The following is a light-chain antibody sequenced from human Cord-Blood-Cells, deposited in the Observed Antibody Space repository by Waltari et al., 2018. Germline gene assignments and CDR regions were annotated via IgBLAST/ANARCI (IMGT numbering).Light chain of an antibody. CDR3: QQSYT. V-gene: IGKV1-39*01. CDR2: AAS. J-gene: IGKJ2*01. Sequence: IQMTQSPSSLSASVGARVTITCRASQSISSYLNWYQQKPGKAPKLLIYAASSLQSGVPSRFSGSGSGTDFTLTISSLQPEDFATYYCQQSYTFGQGTKLEIK. CDR1: QSISSY.